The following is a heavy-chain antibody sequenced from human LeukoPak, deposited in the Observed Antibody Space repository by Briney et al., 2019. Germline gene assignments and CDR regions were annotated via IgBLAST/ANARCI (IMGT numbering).Heavy chain of an antibody. CDR1: GFTFRSYA. V-gene: IGHV3-23*01. CDR2: ISRRDDYT. Sequence: PGGSLRLSCAGAGFTFRSYAMSWVRQPPGKGLEWASVISRRDDYTYYADSVKGRFTISRDNSKNTLYLQMNTLRAEDTAVYYCANDYRSGSFHDFWGQGTLVTVSS. D-gene: IGHD3-10*01. J-gene: IGHJ4*02. CDR3: ANDYRSGSFHDF.